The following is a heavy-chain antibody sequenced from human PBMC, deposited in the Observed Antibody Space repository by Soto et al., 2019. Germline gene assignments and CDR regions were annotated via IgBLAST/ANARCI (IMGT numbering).Heavy chain of an antibody. D-gene: IGHD2-15*01. V-gene: IGHV4-4*07. CDR2: IHPTGIT. Sequence: QVHLEESGPGLVKPSETLSLTCVVSGGSMSSFYWSWIRQSADKGLEWIGRIHPTGITNYNPSLKSRVTMSIDTSKKQFSLHVKAVTAADTARYYCARDRGGGWLDPWGQGALVNVSS. J-gene: IGHJ5*02. CDR3: ARDRGGGWLDP. CDR1: GGSMSSFY.